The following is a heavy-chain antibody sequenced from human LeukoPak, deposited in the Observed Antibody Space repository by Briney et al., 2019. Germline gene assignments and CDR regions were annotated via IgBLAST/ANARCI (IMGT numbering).Heavy chain of an antibody. V-gene: IGHV3-30*02. Sequence: GGSLRLSCATSGFLFGSYGMHWVRQAPGKGLEWVAFIRYEGDIAHYADSVEGRFIISRDNSMNTLCLQMNSLRVEDTSVYYCAKLRRGEWRGRIDSWGQGTLVTVSS. CDR3: AKLRRGEWRGRIDS. CDR1: GFLFGSYG. CDR2: IRYEGDIA. J-gene: IGHJ4*02. D-gene: IGHD3-16*01.